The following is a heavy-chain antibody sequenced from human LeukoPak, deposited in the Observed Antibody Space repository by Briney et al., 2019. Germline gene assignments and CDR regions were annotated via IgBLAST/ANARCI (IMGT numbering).Heavy chain of an antibody. J-gene: IGHJ4*02. D-gene: IGHD6-19*01. CDR1: GGSISSYY. CDR2: IYYSGST. CDR3: ARAAGFLAVAGLDY. V-gene: IGHV4-59*01. Sequence: SETLSLTCTVSGGSISSYYWSWIRQPPGKGLEWIGYIYYSGSTNYNPSLKSRVTISVGTSKNQFSLKLSSVTAADTAVYYCARAAGFLAVAGLDYWGQGTLVTVSS.